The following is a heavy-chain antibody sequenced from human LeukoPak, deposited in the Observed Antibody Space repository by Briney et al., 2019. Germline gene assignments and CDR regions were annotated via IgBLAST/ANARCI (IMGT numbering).Heavy chain of an antibody. V-gene: IGHV1-2*02. CDR1: GYTFTGYY. D-gene: IGHD3-3*01. CDR2: INPNSGDT. CDR3: ARLRFLEWLSPMNPSAMDV. J-gene: IGHJ6*02. Sequence: ASVKVSCKASGYTFTGYYMHWVRQAPGQGLEWMGWINPNSGDTNFAQKFQGRVTLTRDTSISTAYMELSRLRSDDTAVYYCARLRFLEWLSPMNPSAMDVWGQGTTVTVSS.